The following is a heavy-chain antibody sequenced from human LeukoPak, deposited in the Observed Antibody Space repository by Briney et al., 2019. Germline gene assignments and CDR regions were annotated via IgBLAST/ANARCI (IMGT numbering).Heavy chain of an antibody. Sequence: KPGGSLRLSCAASGFTFSSYSMNWVRQAPGRGLEWVSSISSSSSYIYYADSVKGRFTISRDNAKNSLYLQMNSLRAEDTAVYYCAKAWVRVGIAAAGLDYWGQGTLVTVSS. D-gene: IGHD6-13*01. J-gene: IGHJ4*02. CDR1: GFTFSSYS. CDR3: AKAWVRVGIAAAGLDY. CDR2: ISSSSSYI. V-gene: IGHV3-21*01.